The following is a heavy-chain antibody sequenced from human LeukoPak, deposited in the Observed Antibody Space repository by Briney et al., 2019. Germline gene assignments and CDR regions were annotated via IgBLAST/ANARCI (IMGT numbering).Heavy chain of an antibody. CDR1: GYTFTSYD. J-gene: IGHJ6*03. V-gene: IGHV1-8*01. D-gene: IGHD4-17*01. CDR3: ARVGVAYGDYYYYYYMDV. CDR2: MNPNSGNT. Sequence: ASVKVSCKASGYTFTSYDINWVRQATGQGLEWMGWMNPNSGNTGYAQKFQGRVTMTRNTSISTAYMELSSLRSEDTAVYYCARVGVAYGDYYYYYYMDVWGKGTTVTISS.